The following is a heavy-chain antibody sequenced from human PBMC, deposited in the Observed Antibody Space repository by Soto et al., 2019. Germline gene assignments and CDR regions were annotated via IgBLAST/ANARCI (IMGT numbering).Heavy chain of an antibody. CDR3: ASSPAFSSSWYGIPPDPSHGMDV. V-gene: IGHV1-46*01. CDR2: INPSGGIT. CDR1: GYTFTSFY. J-gene: IGHJ6*02. Sequence: QMQLVQSGAEVKRPGASVRVSCKSSGYTFTSFYIHWVRQAPGQGLEWMGIINPSGGITNFAQRCQGRVTMTRAMSTNTHDMELSSLKSDDTAVYYCASSPAFSSSWYGIPPDPSHGMDVWGQGTTVTVS. D-gene: IGHD6-13*01.